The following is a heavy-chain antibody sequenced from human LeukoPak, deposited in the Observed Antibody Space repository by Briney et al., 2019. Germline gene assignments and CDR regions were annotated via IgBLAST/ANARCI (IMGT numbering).Heavy chain of an antibody. V-gene: IGHV4-39*07. CDR2: IYYSGST. Sequence: PSETLSLTCTVSGGSISSSSYYWGWIRQPPGKGLEWIGSIYYSGSTYYNPSLKSRVTISVDTSKNQFSLKLSSVTAADTAVYYRARGPKLVRLPPFDYWGQGTLVTVSS. J-gene: IGHJ4*02. CDR1: GGSISSSSYY. CDR3: ARGPKLVRLPPFDY. D-gene: IGHD6-6*01.